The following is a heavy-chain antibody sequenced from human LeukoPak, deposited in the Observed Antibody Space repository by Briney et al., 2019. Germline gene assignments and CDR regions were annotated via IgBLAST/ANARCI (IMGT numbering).Heavy chain of an antibody. CDR2: IDPSGGT. Sequence: GASVKVSCKASGHTFTGFSMHWVRQAPGQGLEWMGSIDPSGGTDYAQKFQGRVTMTRDTPMSTAYMELSSLRSDDTAVYYCMNNWFDYTGHFYFDYWGQGTLVTVSS. CDR1: GHTFTGFS. J-gene: IGHJ4*02. D-gene: IGHD2-8*02. CDR3: MNNWFDYTGHFYFDY. V-gene: IGHV1-2*02.